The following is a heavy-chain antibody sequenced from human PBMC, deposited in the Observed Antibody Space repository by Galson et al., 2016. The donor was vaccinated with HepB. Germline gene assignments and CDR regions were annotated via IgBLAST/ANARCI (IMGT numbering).Heavy chain of an antibody. CDR2: IYPGDSDT. Sequence: QSGAEVKKPGESLKISCKGSGYSFTNYWIAWVRQMPGKGLEWMGIIYPGDSDTRYSPSFQGQVTFSADKSLYTAYVQWGSFKTSDSAMYYCARREVNGVSLWGQGTLVTVSS. D-gene: IGHD2-8*01. V-gene: IGHV5-51*01. CDR1: GYSFTNYW. CDR3: ARREVNGVSL. J-gene: IGHJ4*02.